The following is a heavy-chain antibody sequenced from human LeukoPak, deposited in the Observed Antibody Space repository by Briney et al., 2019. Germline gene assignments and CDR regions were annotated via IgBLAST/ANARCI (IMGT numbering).Heavy chain of an antibody. V-gene: IGHV4-34*01. CDR2: INPRGST. J-gene: IGHJ6*03. CDR3: QGVPLGYSSGWTSDYSYMDV. D-gene: IGHD6-19*01. Sequence: SETLSLTCAVYGGSFTTSWWGWIRQAPGKGLEWIGEINPRGSTNYNPSLKSRVTISLDTPNSQFSLSLSFLTAADTAMYYCQGVPLGYSSGWTSDYSYMDVWGKGTPVTVS. CDR1: GGSFTTSW.